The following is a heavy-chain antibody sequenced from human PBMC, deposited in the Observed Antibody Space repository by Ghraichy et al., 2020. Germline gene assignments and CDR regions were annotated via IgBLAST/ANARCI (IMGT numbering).Heavy chain of an antibody. CDR2: IYHSGST. CDR3: AREEGFDWLLRYYYYYMDV. V-gene: IGHV4-38-2*02. D-gene: IGHD3-9*01. Sequence: GSLSLTCTVSGYSISSGYYWGWIRQPPGKGLEWIGSIYHSGSTYYNPSLKSRVTISVDTSKNQFSLKLSSVTAADTAVYYCAREEGFDWLLRYYYYYMDVWGKGTTVTVSS. CDR1: GYSISSGYY. J-gene: IGHJ6*03.